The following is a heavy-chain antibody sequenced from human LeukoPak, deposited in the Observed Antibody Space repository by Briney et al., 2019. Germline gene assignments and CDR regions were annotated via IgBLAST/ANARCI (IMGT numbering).Heavy chain of an antibody. Sequence: GGSLRLSCAASGFSFDDIGMTWVRQVPGKGLEWVAGINWNGASTGYADSVRGRFTISRDNAKNSLYLQMNSLRAEDTASYYCARAVCPTIKFCDSSYFMDVWGKGTTVNVS. CDR1: GFSFDDIG. CDR3: ARAVCPTIKFCDSSYFMDV. CDR2: INWNGAST. J-gene: IGHJ6*03. V-gene: IGHV3-20*04. D-gene: IGHD6-6*01.